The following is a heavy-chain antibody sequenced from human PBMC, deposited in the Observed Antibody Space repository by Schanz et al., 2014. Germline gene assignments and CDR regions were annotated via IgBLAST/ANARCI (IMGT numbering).Heavy chain of an antibody. J-gene: IGHJ6*04. V-gene: IGHV1-69*02. D-gene: IGHD3-9*01. CDR3: ARVQDDILTGSEYYYGMDV. Sequence: QVLQVQSGSELKKPGTSVKVSCKASGYTFNNYTYVMIWVRQAPGQGLEWMGRIIPVLAIADYAQKLQGRVTMTTDTSTSTAYMELRSLRSDDTAVYYCARVQDDILTGSEYYYGMDVWGKGTTVTVSS. CDR1: GYTFNNYT. CDR2: IIPVLAIA.